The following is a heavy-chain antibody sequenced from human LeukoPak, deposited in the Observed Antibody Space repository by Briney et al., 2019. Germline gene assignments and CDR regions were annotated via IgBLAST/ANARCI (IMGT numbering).Heavy chain of an antibody. Sequence: SETLSLTCTVSGGSISSGGYYWSWIRQPPGKGLEWIGYIYHSGSTYYNPSLKSRVTISVDRSKNQFSLKLSSVTAADTAVYYCARDQGGSYSDYWGQGTLVTVSS. V-gene: IGHV4-30-2*01. J-gene: IGHJ4*02. CDR2: IYHSGST. CDR3: ARDQGGSYSDY. CDR1: GGSISSGGYY. D-gene: IGHD1-26*01.